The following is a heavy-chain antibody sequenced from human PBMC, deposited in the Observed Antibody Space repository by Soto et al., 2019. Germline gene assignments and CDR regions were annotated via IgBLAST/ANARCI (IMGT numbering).Heavy chain of an antibody. CDR3: ARGGGNPPFYYYYYGMDV. CDR1: GFTFSSYG. V-gene: IGHV3-33*01. D-gene: IGHD2-15*01. CDR2: IWYDGSNK. Sequence: GGSLRLSCAASGFTFSSYGMHWVRQAPGKGLERVAVIWYDGSNKYYADSVKGRFTISRDNSKNTLYLQMNSLRAEDTAVYYCARGGGNPPFYYYYYGMDVWGQGTTVTVSS. J-gene: IGHJ6*02.